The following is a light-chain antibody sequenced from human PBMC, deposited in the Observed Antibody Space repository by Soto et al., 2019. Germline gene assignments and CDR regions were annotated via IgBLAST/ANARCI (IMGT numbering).Light chain of an antibody. CDR3: CSYAGSGTDNYV. V-gene: IGLV1-40*01. CDR1: NSNIGAGYD. J-gene: IGLJ1*01. Sequence: QSVLTQPPSVSGAPGQRVTISCTGSNSNIGAGYDVHWYQQFPGTAPKLLIYGNINRPSGVPDRFSGSKSGPSASLAITGLQAEDEADYYCCSYAGSGTDNYVFGSGTKVPS. CDR2: GNI.